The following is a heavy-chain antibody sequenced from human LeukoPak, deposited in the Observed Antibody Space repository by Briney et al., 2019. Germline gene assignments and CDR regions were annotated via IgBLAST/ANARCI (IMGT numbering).Heavy chain of an antibody. Sequence: PSETPSLTCAVYGGSFSGYYWSWIRQPPGKGLEWVGEINHIGSTNYNPSLKSRVTISVDTSTNQFSRKLTAVTAANTAVFSCARTEKGVGYRGYYYYYLDVWGKRTTVTVSS. V-gene: IGHV4-34*01. D-gene: IGHD2-8*01. CDR1: GGSFSGYY. CDR3: ARTEKGVGYRGYYYYYLDV. J-gene: IGHJ6*03. CDR2: INHIGST.